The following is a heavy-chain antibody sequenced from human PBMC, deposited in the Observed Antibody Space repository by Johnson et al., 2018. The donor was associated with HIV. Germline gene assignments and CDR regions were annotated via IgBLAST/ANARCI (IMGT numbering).Heavy chain of an antibody. Sequence: VQLVESGGGVVQPGRSLRLSCAASGFTFSSYDMHWVRQATGKGLEWVSAIGTAGDTYYPGSVKGRFTISRENAKNSLYLQMNSLRREDTAVYYCARGVRNRYGYLLGTLDIWGQGTMVTVSS. CDR2: IGTAGDT. CDR3: ARGVRNRYGYLLGTLDI. J-gene: IGHJ3*02. CDR1: GFTFSSYD. V-gene: IGHV3-13*01. D-gene: IGHD1-1*01.